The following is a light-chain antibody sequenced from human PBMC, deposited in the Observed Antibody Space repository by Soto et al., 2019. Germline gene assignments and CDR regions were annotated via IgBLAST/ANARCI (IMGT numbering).Light chain of an antibody. J-gene: IGKJ1*01. Sequence: DIQMTQSPSSLSASVGDRVTITCRASQGITDYLAWYQQKPGQVPNLLSYAASTLQSGVPSRFSGSGSGTDFTLTITGLQPGDVATYYCQNYNSAPWTFGQGTKVEIK. CDR1: QGITDY. CDR3: QNYNSAPWT. CDR2: AAS. V-gene: IGKV1-27*01.